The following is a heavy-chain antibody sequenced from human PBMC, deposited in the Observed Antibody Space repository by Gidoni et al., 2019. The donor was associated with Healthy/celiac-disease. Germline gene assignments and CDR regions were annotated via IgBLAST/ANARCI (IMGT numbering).Heavy chain of an antibody. J-gene: IGHJ4*02. V-gene: IGHV4-31*03. CDR1: GGSISSGGYY. D-gene: IGHD4-17*01. Sequence: QVQLQESGPGLVKPSQTLSLTCTVSGGSISSGGYYWVWIRQHPGKGLEWIGYIYYSGSTYYNPSLKSRVTISVDTSKNQFSLKLSSVPAADTAVYYCARGLGEGYFDYWGQGTLFTFSS. CDR3: ARGLGEGYFDY. CDR2: IYYSGST.